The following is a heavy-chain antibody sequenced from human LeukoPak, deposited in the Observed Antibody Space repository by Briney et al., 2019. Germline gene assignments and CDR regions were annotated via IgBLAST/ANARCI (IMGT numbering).Heavy chain of an antibody. CDR2: ISGSGGST. V-gene: IGHV3-23*01. J-gene: IGHJ4*02. CDR3: VREAAATLFDY. D-gene: IGHD1-26*01. CDR1: GFTFSSYA. Sequence: PGGSLRLSCAASGFTFSSYAMSWVRQAPGKGLEWVSSISGSGGSTYYADSVKGRFTISRDNSKNTLYLQMSSLKAEDTAVYYCVREAAATLFDYWGQGTLVTVSS.